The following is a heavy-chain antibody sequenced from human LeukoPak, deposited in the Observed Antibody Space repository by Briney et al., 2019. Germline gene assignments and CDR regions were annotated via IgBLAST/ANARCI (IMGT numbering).Heavy chain of an antibody. CDR1: GFTFSSYA. V-gene: IGHV3-30-3*01. J-gene: IGHJ4*02. D-gene: IGHD3-22*01. Sequence: GRSLRLSCAASGFTFSSYAMHWVRQAPGKGLEWVAVISYDGSNKYYADSVKGRFTISRDNSKNTLYLQMNSLRAEDTAVYYCAREYVYYDSSGYYPGYFDYWGQGTLVTVSS. CDR3: AREYVYYDSSGYYPGYFDY. CDR2: ISYDGSNK.